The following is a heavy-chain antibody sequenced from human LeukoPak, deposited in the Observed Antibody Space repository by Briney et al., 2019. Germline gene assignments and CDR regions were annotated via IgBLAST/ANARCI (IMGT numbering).Heavy chain of an antibody. D-gene: IGHD1-14*01. CDR1: GGSISSYY. CDR2: IYYSAST. CDR3: AKDHRYYYYMDV. Sequence: SETLSLTCTVSGGSISSYYWSWIRQPPGKGLEWIGYIYYSASTNYNPSLKSRVTISVDTSKNQFSLKLSSVTAADTAVYYCAKDHRYYYYMDVWGKGNTVTVSS. J-gene: IGHJ6*03. V-gene: IGHV4-59*01.